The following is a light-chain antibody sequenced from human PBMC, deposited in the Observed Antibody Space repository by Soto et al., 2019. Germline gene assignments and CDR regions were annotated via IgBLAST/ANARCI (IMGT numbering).Light chain of an antibody. CDR3: SSYAGSNILV. CDR2: EVT. J-gene: IGLJ3*02. Sequence: QSALTQPPSASGSPGQSVTISCTRTSSDVGGYNYVSWYQQHPGKVPKLMIYEVTKRPSGVPDRFSGSKSGNTASLTVSGLQAEDEADYYCSSYAGSNILVFGGGTKLTVL. V-gene: IGLV2-8*01. CDR1: SSDVGGYNY.